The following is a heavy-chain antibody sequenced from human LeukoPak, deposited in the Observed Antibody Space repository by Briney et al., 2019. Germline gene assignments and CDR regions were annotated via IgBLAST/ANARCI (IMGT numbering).Heavy chain of an antibody. CDR2: ISWNSGSM. Sequence: PGRSLRLSCAASGFTFDDYAMHWVRQAPGKGLEWVSGISWNSGSMGYADSVKGRFTISRDNAKNSLYLQMNSLRAEDTALYYCARERYCSGGSCRTGLNWFDPWGQGTLVTVSS. J-gene: IGHJ5*02. CDR3: ARERYCSGGSCRTGLNWFDP. D-gene: IGHD2-15*01. V-gene: IGHV3-9*01. CDR1: GFTFDDYA.